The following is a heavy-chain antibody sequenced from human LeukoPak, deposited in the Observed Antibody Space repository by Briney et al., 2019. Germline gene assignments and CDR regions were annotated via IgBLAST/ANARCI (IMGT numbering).Heavy chain of an antibody. CDR3: AKHYYGSGSYYDAFDI. CDR1: GYTCSSQA. J-gene: IGHJ3*02. CDR2: ISGSGGST. Sequence: GGSLRLSCAASGYTCSSQAMRWGRDAPGKGREGGLAISGSGGSTYYADSVKGRFPISRDNSKNTLYLQMKSLRAEDTAVYYCAKHYYGSGSYYDAFDIWGQGTMVTVSS. D-gene: IGHD3-10*01. V-gene: IGHV3-23*01.